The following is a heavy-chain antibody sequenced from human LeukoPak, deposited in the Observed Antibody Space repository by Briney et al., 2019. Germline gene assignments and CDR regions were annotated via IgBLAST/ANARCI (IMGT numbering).Heavy chain of an antibody. CDR3: ARGSRIRYYYDSSGYYPGAFDI. J-gene: IGHJ3*02. D-gene: IGHD3-22*01. Sequence: ASVKVSCKASGGTFSSYAISWVRQAPGQGLEWMGWINPNSGGTNYAQKFQGRVTMTRDTSISTAYMELSRLRSDDTAVYYCARGSRIRYYYDSSGYYPGAFDIWGQGTMVTVSS. CDR2: INPNSGGT. CDR1: GGTFSSYA. V-gene: IGHV1-2*02.